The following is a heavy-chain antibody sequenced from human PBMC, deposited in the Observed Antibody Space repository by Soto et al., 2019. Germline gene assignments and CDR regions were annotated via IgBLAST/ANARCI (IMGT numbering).Heavy chain of an antibody. D-gene: IGHD1-26*01. CDR2: INPSSGST. J-gene: IGHJ6*02. CDR1: GNTFTSYY. V-gene: IGHV1-46*03. CDR3: ARDRAPGWAYYYGMDV. Sequence: ASVKVSCKASGNTFTSYYMHWVRQAPGQGLEWMGIINPSSGSTSYAQKFQGRVTMTRYTSTSTVYMELSSLRSEDTAVYYCARDRAPGWAYYYGMDVWGQGTTVTVSS.